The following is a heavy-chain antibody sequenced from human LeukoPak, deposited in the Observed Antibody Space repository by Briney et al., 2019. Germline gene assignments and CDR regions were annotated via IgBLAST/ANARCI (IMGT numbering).Heavy chain of an antibody. J-gene: IGHJ4*02. CDR2: LSGSGGST. CDR1: GFTFSSYS. V-gene: IGHV3-23*01. Sequence: GGSLRLSCAASGFTFSSYSMTWVRQAPGKGLEWVSSLSGSGGSTYYADSVKGRFTISRDTSKNTLLLQMNSLRVEDTAVYYCAKGGYFDWLDYWGQGTLVTVSS. D-gene: IGHD3-9*01. CDR3: AKGGYFDWLDY.